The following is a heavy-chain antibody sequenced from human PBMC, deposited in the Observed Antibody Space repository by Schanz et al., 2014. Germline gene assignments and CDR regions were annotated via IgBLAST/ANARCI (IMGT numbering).Heavy chain of an antibody. CDR1: GYTFTSHG. Sequence: QVQLVQSGAEVKKPGASVKVSCKASGYTFTSHGISWVRQAPGQGLEWMGWMNPNSGDTGYPRKFQDRVTMTRNTSISTAYMELNSLTSEDTAVYYCARGYGDSPTDVWGQGTLVTVSS. J-gene: IGHJ4*02. D-gene: IGHD4-17*01. V-gene: IGHV1-8*01. CDR2: MNPNSGDT. CDR3: ARGYGDSPTDV.